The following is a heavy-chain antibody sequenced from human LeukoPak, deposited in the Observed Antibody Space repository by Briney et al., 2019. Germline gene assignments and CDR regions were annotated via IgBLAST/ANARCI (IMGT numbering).Heavy chain of an antibody. CDR2: MSSSGSSR. CDR3: ARDSGELRNSFDI. D-gene: IGHD1-7*01. Sequence: GGSLRLSCAASGFIFRDYYMSWIRQASGRGLEWISYMSSSGSSRYYADSVKGRFTISRDNAKNSLYLQMNSLRVEDTAVYYCARDSGELRNSFDIWGHGTMVTVSS. V-gene: IGHV3-11*04. J-gene: IGHJ3*02. CDR1: GFIFRDYY.